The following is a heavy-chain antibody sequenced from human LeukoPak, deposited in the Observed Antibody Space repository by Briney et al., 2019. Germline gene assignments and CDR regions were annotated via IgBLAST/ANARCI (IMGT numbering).Heavy chain of an antibody. Sequence: GGSLRLSCAVSGITLSNYGMSWVRQVPGKGLEWVAGISDSGGRTNYADFVKGRFTISRDSPKNTLYLQMNSLRAEDTALYFCAKRGVVIRVILVGFHKEAYYFDSWGQGALVTVSS. D-gene: IGHD3-22*01. V-gene: IGHV3-23*01. CDR1: GITLSNYG. CDR3: AKRGVVIRVILVGFHKEAYYFDS. CDR2: ISDSGGRT. J-gene: IGHJ4*02.